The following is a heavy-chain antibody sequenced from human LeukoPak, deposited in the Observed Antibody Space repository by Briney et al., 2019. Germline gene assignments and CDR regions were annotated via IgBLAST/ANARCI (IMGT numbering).Heavy chain of an antibody. D-gene: IGHD2-2*02. CDR1: GYSFTSYW. V-gene: IGHV5-51*01. CDR2: IYPGDSDT. J-gene: IGHJ6*03. Sequence: GESLKISCKGSGYSFTSYWIGWVRQMPGKGLEWMGIIYPGDSDTRYSPSSQGQVTIAADKSICTAYLQWSSLKASDTAMYYCARHVDDIVVVPAAIRGYYYYYVDVWGKGTTVTVSS. CDR3: ARHVDDIVVVPAAIRGYYYYYVDV.